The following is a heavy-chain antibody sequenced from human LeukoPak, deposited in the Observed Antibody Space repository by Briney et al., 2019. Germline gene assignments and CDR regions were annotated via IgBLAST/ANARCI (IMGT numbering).Heavy chain of an antibody. Sequence: GGSLRLSCAASGFTFSDHYMDWVRQAPGKGLEWVGRIRNKANSYTTEYAAPVKGRFSISRDDSKNSLYLQMNSLKTEDTAVYYCGRGDCSGGSCYVGAYWGQGTLVTVSS. J-gene: IGHJ4*02. CDR3: GRGDCSGGSCYVGAY. V-gene: IGHV3-72*01. CDR1: GFTFSDHY. CDR2: IRNKANSYTT. D-gene: IGHD2-15*01.